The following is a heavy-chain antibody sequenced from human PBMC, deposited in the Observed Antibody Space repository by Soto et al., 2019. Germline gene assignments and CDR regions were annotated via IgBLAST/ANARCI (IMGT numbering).Heavy chain of an antibody. V-gene: IGHV3-23*01. D-gene: IGHD2-2*01. CDR3: ARRYCTRTSCGRGGWFDP. J-gene: IGHJ5*02. CDR2: ISASGGSI. Sequence: EVQLLESGGGLVQPGGSLRLSCEASGFTFSSYAMSWVRQAPGKGLEWVSEISASGGSIYYADSVKGRFTISRDNSKDTLYLQMNSLRAEDTAVYYCARRYCTRTSCGRGGWFDPWGQGTLVTVSS. CDR1: GFTFSSYA.